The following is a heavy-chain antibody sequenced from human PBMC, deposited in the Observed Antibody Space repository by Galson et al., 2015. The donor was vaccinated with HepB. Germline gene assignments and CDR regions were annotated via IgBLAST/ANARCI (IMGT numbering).Heavy chain of an antibody. D-gene: IGHD3/OR15-3a*01. CDR2: ISNTGDTR. CDR1: GFPFGDSY. CDR3: AGRVGLKY. Sequence: SLRLSCAAAGFPFGDSYMSWFRQAPGKGLEWVSYISNTGDTRYYADSVKGRFTISRDNTENSLYLQMNYLGVEDTAVYYCAGRVGLKYWGQGTLVTVSS. V-gene: IGHV3-11*01. J-gene: IGHJ4*02.